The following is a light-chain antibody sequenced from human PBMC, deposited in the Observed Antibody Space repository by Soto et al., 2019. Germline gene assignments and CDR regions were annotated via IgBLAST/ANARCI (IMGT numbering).Light chain of an antibody. CDR2: DAS. CDR3: QQFNSYPIFT. CDR1: QGIGSA. V-gene: IGKV1-13*02. J-gene: IGKJ3*01. Sequence: AIQLTQSPSSLSASVGDRVTITCRASQGIGSALAWYQQKPGKAPKLLIYDASSLESGVPSRFIGSGSGTHFTLTISSLQPEDFATYYCQQFNSYPIFTFGPGTKVDIK.